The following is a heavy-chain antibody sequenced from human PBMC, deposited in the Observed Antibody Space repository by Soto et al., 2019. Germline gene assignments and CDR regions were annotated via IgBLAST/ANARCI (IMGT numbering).Heavy chain of an antibody. Sequence: SETLSLTCAVSGYSISSGYYWGWIRQPPGKGLEWIGSIYHSGSTYYNPSLKSRVTISVDTSKNQSSLKLSSVTAADTAVYYCATIGNSSGYFPRRGAFDIWCQGTMVTVSS. D-gene: IGHD3-22*01. CDR1: GYSISSGYY. J-gene: IGHJ3*02. CDR2: IYHSGST. CDR3: ATIGNSSGYFPRRGAFDI. V-gene: IGHV4-38-2*01.